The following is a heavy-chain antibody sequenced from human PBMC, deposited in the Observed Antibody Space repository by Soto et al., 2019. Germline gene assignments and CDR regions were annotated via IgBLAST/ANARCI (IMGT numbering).Heavy chain of an antibody. CDR2: IKSKTDGGTT. V-gene: IGHV3-15*07. CDR3: TTDLWKAVYSSGWYAGGDY. CDR1: GFTFSNAW. Sequence: EVQLVESGGGLVKPGGSLRLSCAASGFTFSNAWMNWVRQAPGKWLEWVGRIKSKTDGGTTDYAAPVKGRFTISRDDSKNTLYLQMNSLKTEDTAVYYCTTDLWKAVYSSGWYAGGDYWGQGTLVTVSS. D-gene: IGHD6-19*01. J-gene: IGHJ4*02.